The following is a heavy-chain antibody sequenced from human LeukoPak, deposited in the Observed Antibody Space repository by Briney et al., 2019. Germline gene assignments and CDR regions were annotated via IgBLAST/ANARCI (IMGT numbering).Heavy chain of an antibody. CDR1: GGSISSADYY. CDR2: IYTSGST. D-gene: IGHD3-3*01. V-gene: IGHV4-61*02. J-gene: IGHJ4*02. Sequence: SQTLSLTCTVSGGSISSADYYWRWLRQPPGKGLEWIGRIYTSGSTNYNPSLKSRVTISVDTSKNQFSLKLSSVTAAYTAVTNCSREYDLWSGYYGYWGQGTLVTVSS. CDR3: SREYDLWSGYYGY.